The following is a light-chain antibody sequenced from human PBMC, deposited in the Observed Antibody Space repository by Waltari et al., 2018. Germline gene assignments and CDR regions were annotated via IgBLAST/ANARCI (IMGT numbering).Light chain of an antibody. Sequence: SVIRCDRSRSLNVIAQRTGQAPSGLVYGVSGRDSGVPDRFSGSGAGTDFTLKIIRVEPEDFGIYYCMQYGHSPRTFGQGTKLEIK. CDR3: MQYGHSPRT. CDR2: GVS. CDR1: SVIRCDRSRS. J-gene: IGKJ2*01. V-gene: IGKV2-30*01.